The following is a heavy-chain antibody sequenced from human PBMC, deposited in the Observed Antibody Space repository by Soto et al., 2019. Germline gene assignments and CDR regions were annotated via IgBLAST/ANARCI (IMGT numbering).Heavy chain of an antibody. V-gene: IGHV6-1*01. CDR1: GDSVSSNSAA. Sequence: SQTLSLTCAISGDSVSSNSAAGNWIRLSPSRGLEWLARTYYRSRWYNDYAVSVRSRITVNPDTSKNQFSLQLTSVTPEDTAVYYCAGTTSHQWYYMDVWGKGTMVTVSS. D-gene: IGHD1-7*01. CDR3: AGTTSHQWYYMDV. J-gene: IGHJ6*03. CDR2: TYYRSRWYN.